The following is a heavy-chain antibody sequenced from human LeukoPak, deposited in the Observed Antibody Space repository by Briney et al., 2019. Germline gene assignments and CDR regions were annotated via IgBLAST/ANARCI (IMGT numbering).Heavy chain of an antibody. J-gene: IGHJ4*02. CDR1: GGSISRSSYY. CDR3: ARGPGGRFDF. CDR2: IYHSGST. D-gene: IGHD3-16*01. V-gene: IGHV4-39*07. Sequence: PSETLSLTCTVSGGSISRSSYYWGWIRQPPGKGLEWIGEIYHSGSTNYNPSLKSRVTISVDKSKNQFSLQLNSVTPEDTAVYYCARGPGGRFDFWGQGTLVTVSS.